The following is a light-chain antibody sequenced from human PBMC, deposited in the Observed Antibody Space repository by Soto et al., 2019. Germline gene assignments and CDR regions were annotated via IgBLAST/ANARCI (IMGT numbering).Light chain of an antibody. V-gene: IGKV1-39*01. CDR3: QQSYTTPVYS. CDR1: QSISSY. Sequence: DIQMTQSPSSLSASVGDRVTISSRASQSISSYLNWYQQKPGKAPQLLIYAASSLQTGVPSTFSGSGSGTDFSLTISSLQPEDFATYYCQQSYTTPVYSFGQGTKVDIK. CDR2: AAS. J-gene: IGKJ2*01.